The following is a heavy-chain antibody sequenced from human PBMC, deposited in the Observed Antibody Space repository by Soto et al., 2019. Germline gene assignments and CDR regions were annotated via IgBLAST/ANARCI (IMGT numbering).Heavy chain of an antibody. Sequence: QVQLVQSGAEVKKPGSSVKVSCKASGGTFSSYAISWVRQAPGQGLEWMGGIIPIFGTANYAQKFQGRVTITADESTSTDYMGLSSLRSEDTAVYDCARSPGIGGATRGWFDPWGQGTLVTVSS. CDR3: ARSPGIGGATRGWFDP. CDR1: GGTFSSYA. CDR2: IIPIFGTA. J-gene: IGHJ5*02. D-gene: IGHD1-26*01. V-gene: IGHV1-69*01.